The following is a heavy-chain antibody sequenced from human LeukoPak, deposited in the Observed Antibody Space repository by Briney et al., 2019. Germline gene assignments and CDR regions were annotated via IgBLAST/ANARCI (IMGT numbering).Heavy chain of an antibody. J-gene: IGHJ4*02. CDR3: ARFEVVPAARAWLDY. CDR2: INPNSGGT. CDR1: GYTFTGYY. V-gene: IGHV1-2*02. Sequence: ASVKVSCKASGYTFTGYYMHWVRQAPGQGLEWMGWINPNSGGTNYAQKFQGRVTMTRDTSISTAYMELSRLRSDDTAVYYCARFEVVPAARAWLDYWGQGTLVTVSS. D-gene: IGHD2-2*01.